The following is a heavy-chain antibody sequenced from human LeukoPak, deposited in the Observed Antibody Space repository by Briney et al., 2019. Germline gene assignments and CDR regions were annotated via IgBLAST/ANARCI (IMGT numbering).Heavy chain of an antibody. Sequence: SETLSLTCTVSGGSISSYYWSWIRQPPGKGLEWIGYIYYSGATNYNPSLKSRVTISIDTSKNHFSLKLRSVTAVDTAVYYCARGPTRWPPSYWGQGTLVTVSS. V-gene: IGHV4-59*01. CDR2: IYYSGAT. CDR3: ARGPTRWPPSY. D-gene: IGHD5-24*01. J-gene: IGHJ4*02. CDR1: GGSISSYY.